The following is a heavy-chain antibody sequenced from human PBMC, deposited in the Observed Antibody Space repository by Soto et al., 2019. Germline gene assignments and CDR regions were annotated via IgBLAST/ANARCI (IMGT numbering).Heavy chain of an antibody. J-gene: IGHJ4*02. CDR2: MNSDGSLI. V-gene: IGHV3-74*01. CDR3: ATAEVDY. CDR1: GYTFANHW. Sequence: GGSRRRSWAVAGYTFANHWMHWVRQAPGKGLEWVSRMNSDGSLINYADSVKGRFTVSRDNARNTLYLQMNSLRVEDTAVYYCATAEVDYWGPGTLVTVSS.